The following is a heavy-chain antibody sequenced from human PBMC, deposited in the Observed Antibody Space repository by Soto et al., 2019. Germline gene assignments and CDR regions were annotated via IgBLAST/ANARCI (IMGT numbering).Heavy chain of an antibody. CDR2: TYYSGST. D-gene: IGHD1-1*01. Sequence: TSETLSLTCAVSGGSISSGGYSWSWIRQTPGKGLEWIGYTYYSGSTNYNPSLKSRVTISVDTSKNQFSLNLTSVTAADTAVYYCTRGPGTYLIDYWGQGTLVTVSS. CDR3: TRGPGTYLIDY. CDR1: GGSISSGGYS. V-gene: IGHV4-61*08. J-gene: IGHJ4*02.